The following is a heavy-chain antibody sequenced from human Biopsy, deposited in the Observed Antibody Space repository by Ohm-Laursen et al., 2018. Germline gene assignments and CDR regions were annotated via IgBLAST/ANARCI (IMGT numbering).Heavy chain of an antibody. CDR2: INHSGRT. CDR3: AREAPIIDPRTGGFDY. V-gene: IGHV4-34*01. Sequence: TLSLTCAVYGESFNGYYWSWIRQTPGKGLEWIGEINHSGRTNYNPSLKSRVTISVDTSKNQFSLKVRSVTAADTAVYYCAREAPIIDPRTGGFDYWGQGTLVIVSS. D-gene: IGHD1-14*01. J-gene: IGHJ4*02. CDR1: GESFNGYY.